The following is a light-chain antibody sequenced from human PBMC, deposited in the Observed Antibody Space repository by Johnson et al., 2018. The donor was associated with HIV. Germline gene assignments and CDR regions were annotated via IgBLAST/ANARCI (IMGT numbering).Light chain of an antibody. V-gene: IGLV1-51*02. CDR2: END. CDR1: SSNIGNNY. J-gene: IGLJ1*01. Sequence: QSVLTQPPSVSAAPGQKVTISCSGSSSNIGNNYVSWYQQLPGTAPKLLIYENDKRPSGTPDRFSGSKSGTSATLGITGLQTGDEADYYCGTWDSSLSAQYACGTGTTISVL. CDR3: GTWDSSLSAQYA.